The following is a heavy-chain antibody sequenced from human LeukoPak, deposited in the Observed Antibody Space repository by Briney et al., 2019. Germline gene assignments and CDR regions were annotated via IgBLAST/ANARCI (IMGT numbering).Heavy chain of an antibody. J-gene: IGHJ4*02. CDR3: ARAAVDTVDY. D-gene: IGHD5-18*01. V-gene: IGHV4-31*11. CDR1: GGSFSGYY. CDR2: IYYSGST. Sequence: SETLSLTCAVYGGSFSGYYWSWIRQHPGKGLEWIGYIYYSGSTYYNPSLKSRVTISVDTSKNQFSLKLSSVTAADTAMYYCARAAVDTVDYWGQGTLVTVSS.